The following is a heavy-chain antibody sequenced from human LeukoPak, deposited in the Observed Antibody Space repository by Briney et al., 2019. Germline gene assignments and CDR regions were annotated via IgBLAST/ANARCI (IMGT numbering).Heavy chain of an antibody. D-gene: IGHD2-2*01. CDR2: INHSGST. Sequence: SETLSLTCAVYGGSFSGYYWSWIRQPPGKGREWIGEINHSGSTNYNPSLKSRVTIAVDTSKNQFSLKLSSVTAADTAVYYCARIKLDCSSTSCYYYYYYYMDVWGKGTTVTVSS. J-gene: IGHJ6*03. CDR3: ARIKLDCSSTSCYYYYYYYMDV. V-gene: IGHV4-34*01. CDR1: GGSFSGYY.